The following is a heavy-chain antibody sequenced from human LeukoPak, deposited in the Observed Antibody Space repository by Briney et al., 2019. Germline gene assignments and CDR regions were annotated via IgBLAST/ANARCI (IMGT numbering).Heavy chain of an antibody. D-gene: IGHD6-13*01. CDR1: GFTFSNSW. Sequence: GGSLRLSCVGSGFTFSNSWMSRVRHAPGRGLEWVANIKPGGGEKYYLDSVKGRFTISRDNAKNSLYLQMNSLRAEDTAVYYCARVPASSSWYSSWGQGTLVTVSS. CDR3: ARVPASSSWYSS. CDR2: IKPGGGEK. J-gene: IGHJ5*02. V-gene: IGHV3-7*04.